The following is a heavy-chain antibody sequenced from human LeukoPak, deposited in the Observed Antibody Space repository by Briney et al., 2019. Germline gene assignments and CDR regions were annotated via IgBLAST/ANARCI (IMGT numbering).Heavy chain of an antibody. V-gene: IGHV3-30*02. CDR1: GFTFSNLG. CDR2: IRFDGRNH. J-gene: IGHJ4*02. Sequence: PGGSLRLSCAASGFTFSNLGMPWVRQAPGKGLEWVAFIRFDGRNHYYADSVKGRFNISRHNSKNTLYLQMDSLRPEDAALYYCAKERGPPGRFSGGWYDGSFDYWGRGTLVSVSS. CDR3: AKERGPPGRFSGGWYDGSFDY. D-gene: IGHD6-19*01.